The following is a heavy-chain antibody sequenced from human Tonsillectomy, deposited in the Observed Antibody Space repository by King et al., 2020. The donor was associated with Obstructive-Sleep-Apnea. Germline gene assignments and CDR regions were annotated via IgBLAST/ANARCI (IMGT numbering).Heavy chain of an antibody. CDR2: IFYDGSDQ. D-gene: IGHD2-8*01. Sequence: VQLVESGGGVVQPGEYLRLSCAASGFSFSTTGMHWVRQAPGKGLEWVAMIFYDGSDQHYADSVKGRFAISRDNSKNTLFLHMSSLRAEDTAVYFCVRPTKDGNGGFDVWGQGTRVTVSS. V-gene: IGHV3-30*19. CDR3: VRPTKDGNGGFDV. J-gene: IGHJ3*01. CDR1: GFSFSTTG.